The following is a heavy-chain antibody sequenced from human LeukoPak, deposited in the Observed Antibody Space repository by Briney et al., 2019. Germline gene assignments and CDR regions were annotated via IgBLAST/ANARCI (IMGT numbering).Heavy chain of an antibody. Sequence: GASLRLSCAASGFTFSSYSMNWVRQAPGKGLEWVGSISSSSSYIYYAESVKGRFTISRDDAKNSLYLQMSSLRAEDTAVYYCARDRSPGITMVRGFMKTTGLGYWGQGTVVTVSS. D-gene: IGHD3-10*01. CDR1: GFTFSSYS. CDR3: ARDRSPGITMVRGFMKTTGLGY. V-gene: IGHV3-21*01. CDR2: ISSSSSYI. J-gene: IGHJ4*02.